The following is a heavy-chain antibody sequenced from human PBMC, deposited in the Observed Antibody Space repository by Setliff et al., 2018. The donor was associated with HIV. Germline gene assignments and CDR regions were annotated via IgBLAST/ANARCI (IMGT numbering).Heavy chain of an antibody. CDR3: ATHRIGYCSGDSCSNDY. J-gene: IGHJ4*02. CDR2: IRYDGSDK. CDR1: GFIFSSYD. D-gene: IGHD2-15*01. Sequence: PGGSLRLSCAASGFIFSSYDMHWVRQAPGKGLEWVAFIRYDGSDKYYADSVMGRFTISRDNSKNSLFLQMDSLRAEDTAIYYCATHRIGYCSGDSCSNDYWGQGTMVTVSS. V-gene: IGHV3-30*02.